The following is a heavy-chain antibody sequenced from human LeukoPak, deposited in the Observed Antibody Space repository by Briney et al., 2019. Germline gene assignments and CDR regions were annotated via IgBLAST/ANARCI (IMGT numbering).Heavy chain of an antibody. V-gene: IGHV1-18*01. D-gene: IGHD3-10*01. J-gene: IGHJ6*03. CDR2: ISAYGGNT. CDR1: GYTFTTYG. Sequence: ASVKVSCKASGYTFTTYGISWVRQAPGQGLEWMGWISAYGGNTDYAQKFQGRVTMTTDTSTSTAYMELRSLRLDDTAVCYCARGEITMVRGVIIWDYMDVWGKGTTVTVSS. CDR3: ARGEITMVRGVIIWDYMDV.